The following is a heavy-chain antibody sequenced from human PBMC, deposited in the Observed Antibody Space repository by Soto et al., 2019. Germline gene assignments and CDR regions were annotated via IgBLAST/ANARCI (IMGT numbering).Heavy chain of an antibody. D-gene: IGHD3-10*02. CDR2: ISNSGGTT. Sequence: GGSLRLSCAASGFTFSSYAMSWVRQAPGKGLEWVSGISNSGGTTYHADSVKGRFTISRDNSKNTLYLQMNSLRAEDTAVYYCAKGPWSVYVGYMDVWGEGTTVTVSS. CDR3: AKGPWSVYVGYMDV. J-gene: IGHJ6*03. V-gene: IGHV3-23*01. CDR1: GFTFSSYA.